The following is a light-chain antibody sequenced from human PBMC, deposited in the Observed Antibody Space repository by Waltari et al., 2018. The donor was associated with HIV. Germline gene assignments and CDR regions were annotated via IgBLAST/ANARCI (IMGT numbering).Light chain of an antibody. Sequence: EILMTQSPATLSVSPGERATLSCRASQSVSSNLAWYQQKPGQAPRLLVYDASTRATGIPARFSASGSGTEFTLTISSLQSEDFAVYYCQQYNNWPPRDTFGQGTKLEIK. J-gene: IGKJ2*01. V-gene: IGKV3-15*01. CDR3: QQYNNWPPRDT. CDR2: DAS. CDR1: QSVSSN.